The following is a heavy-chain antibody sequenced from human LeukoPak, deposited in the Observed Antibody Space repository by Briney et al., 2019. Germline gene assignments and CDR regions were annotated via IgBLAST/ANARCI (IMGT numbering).Heavy chain of an antibody. CDR2: INPNSGGT. CDR1: GYTFTSYG. V-gene: IGHV1-2*02. Sequence: GASVKVSCKASGYTFTSYGISWVRQAPGQGLEWMGWINPNSGGTNYAQKFQGRVTMTRDTSISTAYMELSRLRSDDTAVYYCARGRGEYYDFWSGRDAFDIWGQGTMVTVSS. D-gene: IGHD3-3*01. CDR3: ARGRGEYYDFWSGRDAFDI. J-gene: IGHJ3*02.